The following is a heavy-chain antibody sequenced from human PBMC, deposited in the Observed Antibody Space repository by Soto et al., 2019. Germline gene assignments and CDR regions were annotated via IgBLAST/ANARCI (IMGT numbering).Heavy chain of an antibody. CDR2: INAEGNT. CDR3: ARGSNTAFDP. CDR1: GFNFSPYW. D-gene: IGHD2-21*02. J-gene: IGHJ5*02. V-gene: IGHV3-74*01. Sequence: AQLVESGGGLVQPGGSLRLSCAASGFNFSPYWMHWVRQTPGKGLVWVSRINAEGNTIYADSMKGRFTISRDNAKNMLYLQMTSLRAEDTAVYFCARGSNTAFDPWGQGTLVTVSS.